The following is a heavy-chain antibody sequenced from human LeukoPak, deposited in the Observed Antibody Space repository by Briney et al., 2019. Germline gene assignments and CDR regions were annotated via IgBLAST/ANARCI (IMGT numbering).Heavy chain of an antibody. J-gene: IGHJ4*02. Sequence: ASVKVSCKASGYTFTSYGISWVRQAPGQGLEWMGWISAYNGNTNYAQKLQGRVTTTTDTSTSTAYMELRSLRSDDTAVYYCARRRYCSGGSCYGVDYWGQGTLVTVSS. CDR3: ARRRYCSGGSCYGVDY. D-gene: IGHD2-15*01. CDR1: GYTFTSYG. V-gene: IGHV1-18*01. CDR2: ISAYNGNT.